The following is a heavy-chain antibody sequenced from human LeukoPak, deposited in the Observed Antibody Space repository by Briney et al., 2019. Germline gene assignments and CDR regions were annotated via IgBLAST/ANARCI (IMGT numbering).Heavy chain of an antibody. J-gene: IGHJ2*01. V-gene: IGHV7-4-1*02. Sequence: ASVKVSCKASGGTFSSYAISWVRQAPGQGLEWMGWINTNTGNPTYAQGFTGRFVFSLDTSVSTAYLQISSLKAEDTAVYYCAVGIAAAGTTDWYFDLWGRGTLVTVSS. CDR1: GGTFSSYA. CDR2: INTNTGNP. CDR3: AVGIAAAGTTDWYFDL. D-gene: IGHD6-13*01.